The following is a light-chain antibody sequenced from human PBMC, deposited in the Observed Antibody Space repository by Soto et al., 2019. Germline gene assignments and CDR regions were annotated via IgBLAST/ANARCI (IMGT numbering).Light chain of an antibody. Sequence: DIVLTQYPGTLSLSPGERSTLSCMAIQSVRSDYLAWYQQKPGQAPRLLIYGASSRATGIPDRFSGSGSGTDFTLTISRLEPEDFAVYYCQQYGSSPPITVGPGTRLEIK. CDR1: QSVRSDY. CDR2: GAS. V-gene: IGKV3-20*01. J-gene: IGKJ5*01. CDR3: QQYGSSPPIT.